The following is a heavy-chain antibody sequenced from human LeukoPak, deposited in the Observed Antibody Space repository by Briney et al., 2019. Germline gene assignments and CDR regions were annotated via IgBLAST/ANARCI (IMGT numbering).Heavy chain of an antibody. D-gene: IGHD4-17*01. V-gene: IGHV3-53*01. Sequence: GGSLRLSCAASGFTVSSNYMSWVRQAPGKGLEWVSVIYSGGSTYYADSVKGRFTISRDNSKNTLYLQMNSLRAEDTAVYYCARVRGDSPYYFDYWGQGTLVTVSS. CDR3: ARVRGDSPYYFDY. CDR2: IYSGGST. J-gene: IGHJ4*02. CDR1: GFTVSSNY.